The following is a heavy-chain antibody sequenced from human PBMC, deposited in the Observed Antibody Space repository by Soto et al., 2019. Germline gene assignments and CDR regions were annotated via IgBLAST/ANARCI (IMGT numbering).Heavy chain of an antibody. CDR1: GYTFTSYY. V-gene: IGHV1-46*01. Sequence: GASVKVSCKASGYTFTSYYMHWVRQAPGQGLEWMGIINPSGGSTSYAQKFQGRVTMSVDTSKNQFSLNLNSVTAADTAVYYCARESRSAAGTVEYWGQGTLVTV. J-gene: IGHJ4*02. D-gene: IGHD6-13*01. CDR2: INPSGGST. CDR3: ARESRSAAGTVEY.